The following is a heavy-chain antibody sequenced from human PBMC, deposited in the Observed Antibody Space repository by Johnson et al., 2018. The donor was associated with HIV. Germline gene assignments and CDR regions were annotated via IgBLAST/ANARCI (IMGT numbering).Heavy chain of an antibody. V-gene: IGHV3-30*04. CDR3: ARALRWPNAFDI. J-gene: IGHJ3*02. Sequence: QVQLVESGGGVVQPGRSLSLSCATSEFSFSNYAMHWVRQAPGKGLEWVACISYDGSNKHYAGSVKGRFTISRDNSKNTLYLQMSSLRAEDTTIYCWARALRWPNAFDIWGQGTLVTVSS. CDR1: EFSFSNYA. CDR2: ISYDGSNK. D-gene: IGHD4-23*01.